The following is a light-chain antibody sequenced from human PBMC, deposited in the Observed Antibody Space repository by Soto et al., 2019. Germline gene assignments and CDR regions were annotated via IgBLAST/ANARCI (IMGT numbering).Light chain of an antibody. J-gene: IGKJ5*01. Sequence: DIQVSASAGCLVTFVGDIGSITCLASQGISSWLALYQQKPGKAPKLLIYAASSLQSGVPSRCTRRASGTYFPLTISSLQPEDFTTYYCQQVSIFPLTSGQGTRLEIK. V-gene: IGKV1D-12*01. CDR1: QGISSW. CDR3: QQVSIFPLT. CDR2: AAS.